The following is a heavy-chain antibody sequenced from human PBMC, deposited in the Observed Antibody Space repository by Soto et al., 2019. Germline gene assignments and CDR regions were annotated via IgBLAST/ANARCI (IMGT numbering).Heavy chain of an antibody. V-gene: IGHV1-18*04. CDR3: AREISEWVDPIFSPKVNYYYGMDV. CDR2: ISAYNGNT. Sequence: SVKVSCKASGYTFTSYGISWVRQAPGQGLEWMGWISAYNGNTNYAQKLQGRVTMTTDTSTSTAYMELRSLRSDDTAVYYRAREISEWVDPIFSPKVNYYYGMDVWGQ. CDR1: GYTFTSYG. J-gene: IGHJ6*02. D-gene: IGHD3-3*01.